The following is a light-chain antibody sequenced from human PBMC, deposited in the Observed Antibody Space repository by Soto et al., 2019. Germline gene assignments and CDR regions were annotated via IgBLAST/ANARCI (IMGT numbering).Light chain of an antibody. J-gene: IGLJ1*01. CDR3: CSYAGSSTFVSV. Sequence: QPVLTQPASVSGSPGQSITISCTGTSSDVGSYNLVSWYQQHPGKAPKLMIYEGSKRPSGVSNRFSGSKSGNTASLTISGLQAEDEADYYCCSYAGSSTFVSVFRTGTKAPS. V-gene: IGLV2-23*03. CDR1: SSDVGSYNL. CDR2: EGS.